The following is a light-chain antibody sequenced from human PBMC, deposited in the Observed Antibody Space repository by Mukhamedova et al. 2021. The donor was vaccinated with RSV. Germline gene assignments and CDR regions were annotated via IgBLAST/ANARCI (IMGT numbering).Light chain of an antibody. J-gene: IGKJ4*01. Sequence: WYQRRVHGKAPKLLTYDASNLETEVPSRFSGSGSGTDSTFTISSLQPEDIATYYCQQYDNLPTFGRGTKVEIK. V-gene: IGKV1-33*01. CDR3: QQYDNLPT. CDR2: DAS.